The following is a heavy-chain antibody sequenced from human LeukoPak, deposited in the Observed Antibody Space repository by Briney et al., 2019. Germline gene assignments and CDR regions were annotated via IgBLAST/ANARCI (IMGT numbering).Heavy chain of an antibody. V-gene: IGHV3-48*01. CDR3: VRDPSSVRLPFGS. CDR2: ISASSSGI. Sequence: GGSLRLSCAVSGFTLSLYGMNWVRQAPGKGLEWISHISASSSGIFYADSVKGRFITSRDNTRSSLYLQMNSLGAEDTAVYYCVRDPSSVRLPFGSWGQGTLVTVS. J-gene: IGHJ4*02. D-gene: IGHD6-6*01. CDR1: GFTLSLYG.